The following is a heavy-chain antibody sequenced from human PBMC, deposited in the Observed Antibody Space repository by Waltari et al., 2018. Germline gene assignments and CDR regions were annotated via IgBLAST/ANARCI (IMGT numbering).Heavy chain of an antibody. CDR2: IFTSGST. CDR3: ARDEARYYDIMTGGGYYGLDV. D-gene: IGHD3-9*01. V-gene: IGHV4-61*02. Sequence: QVQLQASGPGLVRPSQTLSLTCTVSGGSISSGSVYCPWIRQPAGKGLEWVGHIFTSGSTKYNPSLKSRVSVSLDTSENQFSLRLSSVTAADTAVYYCARDEARYYDIMTGGGYYGLDVWGQGTTVTVSS. CDR1: GGSISSGSVY. J-gene: IGHJ6*02.